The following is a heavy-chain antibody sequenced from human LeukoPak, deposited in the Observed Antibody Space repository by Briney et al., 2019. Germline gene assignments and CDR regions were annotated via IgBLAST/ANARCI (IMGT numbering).Heavy chain of an antibody. J-gene: IGHJ4*02. CDR3: ARAYCSGGFCYSGFDF. V-gene: IGHV3-48*02. Sequence: GGSLRLSCAASGFTFSTYGMNWVRQAPGKGLEWVSYISSSTSTIYYADSVKGRFTISRDNAKNSLYLQMNSLRDEDTAVYYCARAYCSGGFCYSGFDFWGQGTLVTVSS. D-gene: IGHD2-15*01. CDR1: GFTFSTYG. CDR2: ISSSTSTI.